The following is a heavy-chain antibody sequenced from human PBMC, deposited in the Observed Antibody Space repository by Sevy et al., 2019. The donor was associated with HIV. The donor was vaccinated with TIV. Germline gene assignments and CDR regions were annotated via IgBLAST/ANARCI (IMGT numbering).Heavy chain of an antibody. CDR1: EFIFSSYV. V-gene: IGHV3-23*01. J-gene: IGHJ4*02. D-gene: IGHD4-17*01. CDR3: AGRSTVTTFFDY. Sequence: GGSLRLSCAASEFIFSSYVMSWVRQAPGKGLEWVSGISGSGGSTYYADSVKGRFTISRDNSKNTLYLQMNSLRAEDTAVYYCAGRSTVTTFFDYWGQGTLVTVSS. CDR2: ISGSGGST.